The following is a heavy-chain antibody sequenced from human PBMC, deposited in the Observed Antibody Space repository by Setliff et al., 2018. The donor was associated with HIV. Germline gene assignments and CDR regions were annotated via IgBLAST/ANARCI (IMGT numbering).Heavy chain of an antibody. J-gene: IGHJ4*02. D-gene: IGHD3-22*01. CDR3: AKDRGYLTANFDY. Sequence: GGSLRLSCAASGFTFSSYSMNWVRQAPGKGLEWVAFIRYDGSNTYYVDSVKGRFTISRDNSKNTLYLQMSSLTVEDTAVYYCAKDRGYLTANFDYWGQGTLVTVSS. V-gene: IGHV3-30*02. CDR2: IRYDGSNT. CDR1: GFTFSSYS.